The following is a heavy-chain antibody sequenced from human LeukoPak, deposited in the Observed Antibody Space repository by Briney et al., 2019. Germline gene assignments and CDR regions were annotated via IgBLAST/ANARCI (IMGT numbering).Heavy chain of an antibody. CDR2: IYSDGST. D-gene: IGHD3-22*01. CDR1: GFTVSDNY. J-gene: IGHJ4*02. CDR3: ARDGLSSGYLDY. Sequence: PGGSLRLSCAASGFTVSDNYMSWVRQAPGKGLDWVSVIYSDGSTYYADSVKGRFTISRDNSKNAVYLQMNSLRAEDTAMYYCARDGLSSGYLDYWGQGSLVTVSS. V-gene: IGHV3-53*01.